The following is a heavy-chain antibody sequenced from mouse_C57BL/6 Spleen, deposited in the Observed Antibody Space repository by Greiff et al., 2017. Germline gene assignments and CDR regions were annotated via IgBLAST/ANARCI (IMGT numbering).Heavy chain of an antibody. V-gene: IGHV1-22*01. Sequence: VQLQQSGPELVKPGASVKMSCKASGYTFTDYNMPWVQQSHGKSLEWIGYINPNNGGTSYNQKFKGKATLTVNKSSSTAYMELRSLTSEDSAVYYCAPYRTYAMDYWGQGTSVTVSS. J-gene: IGHJ4*01. CDR2: INPNNGGT. CDR1: GYTFTDYN. CDR3: APYRTYAMDY.